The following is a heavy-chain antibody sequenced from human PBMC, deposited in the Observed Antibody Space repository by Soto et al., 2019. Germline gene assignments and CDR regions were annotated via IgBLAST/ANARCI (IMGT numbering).Heavy chain of an antibody. CDR3: ARGRLRSCSGHSCERAVFDI. V-gene: IGHV4-34*01. CDR1: GGSFSGYY. CDR2: LNLGGST. D-gene: IGHD2-2*01. J-gene: IGHJ3*02. Sequence: QVQLQQWGAGLLKPSEPLSLTCAVYGGSFSGYYLNCIRQPPGKGLEWIGDLNLGGSTNYNASLKSRASISVDTSKNQFSLQLSSVTAADTAVYYCARGRLRSCSGHSCERAVFDIWGQGTMATVS.